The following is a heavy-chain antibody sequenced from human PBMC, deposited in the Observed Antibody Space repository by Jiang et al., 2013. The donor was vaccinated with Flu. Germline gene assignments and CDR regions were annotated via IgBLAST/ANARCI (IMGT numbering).Heavy chain of an antibody. D-gene: IGHD7-27*01. CDR3: ARERGKWGPNWGSGYYYLDL. V-gene: IGHV4-61*02. CDR1: GGSISGSYY. CDR2: VYATGST. J-gene: IGHJ2*01. Sequence: GPGLVKPSQTLSLTCTVSGGSISGSYYWHWIRQPAGRGLEWIGRVYATGSTNYNPSLKSRVTTSIDRSGNKISLRLTSVTAADTAVYYCARERGKWGPNWGSGYYYLDLWGRGTLVTVSS.